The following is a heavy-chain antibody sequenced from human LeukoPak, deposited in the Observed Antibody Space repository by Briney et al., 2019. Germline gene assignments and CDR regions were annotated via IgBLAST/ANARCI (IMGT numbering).Heavy chain of an antibody. D-gene: IGHD2/OR15-2a*01. CDR1: GVSVNSRSFY. J-gene: IGHJ4*02. CDR2: VYSSGNV. Sequence: SETLSLTCSVSGVSVNSRSFYWNWVRQPPVKGLEWIGSVYSSGNVYQSPSLQSRAAISVDASHNSFSLTLKSVTAADTAVYFCVRGAMVSKPGDFWGQGTLVIVSS. CDR3: VRGAMVSKPGDF. V-gene: IGHV4-39*01.